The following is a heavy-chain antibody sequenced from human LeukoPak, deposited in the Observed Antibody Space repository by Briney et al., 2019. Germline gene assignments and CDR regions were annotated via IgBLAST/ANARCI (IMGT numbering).Heavy chain of an antibody. J-gene: IGHJ5*02. Sequence: KPGGSLRLSCAASGFTFSTYTMNWVRQAPGKGLEWVSFISSTSTYRYYADSVKGRFTISRDNAKNTLYLQMNSLRAEDTAVYYCARESCSGGSCYPDPWGQGTLVTVSS. CDR3: ARESCSGGSCYPDP. D-gene: IGHD2-15*01. V-gene: IGHV3-21*01. CDR1: GFTFSTYT. CDR2: ISSTSTYR.